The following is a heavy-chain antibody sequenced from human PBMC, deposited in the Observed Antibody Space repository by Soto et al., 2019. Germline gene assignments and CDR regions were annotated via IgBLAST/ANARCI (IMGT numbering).Heavy chain of an antibody. CDR3: VAYLSYYVH. Sequence: EVQLVESGGGLVQPGGSLSLSCAVSGFTLSDHFMDWVRQAPGKGLEWVGRTKHTVRRYATEYAASVKGRVTISRDDSYTSLYLQMSSLRTEDTAVYYCVAYLSYYVHWGQGTLVTVSS. J-gene: IGHJ4*02. D-gene: IGHD3-10*02. CDR2: TKHTVRRYAT. V-gene: IGHV3-72*01. CDR1: GFTLSDHF.